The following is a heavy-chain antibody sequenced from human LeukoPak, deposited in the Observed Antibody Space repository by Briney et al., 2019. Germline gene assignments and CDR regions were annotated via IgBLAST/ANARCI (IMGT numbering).Heavy chain of an antibody. V-gene: IGHV4-34*01. CDR3: ARGRASIAAAVFLDY. CDR2: INHSGST. J-gene: IGHJ4*02. Sequence: SETLSLTCAVYGGSFSGYYWSWIRQPPGKGLEWIGEINHSGSTNYNPSLKSRVTISVDTSKNQFSLKLSSVTAADTAVYYCARGRASIAAAVFLDYWGPGTLVTVSS. CDR1: GGSFSGYY. D-gene: IGHD6-13*01.